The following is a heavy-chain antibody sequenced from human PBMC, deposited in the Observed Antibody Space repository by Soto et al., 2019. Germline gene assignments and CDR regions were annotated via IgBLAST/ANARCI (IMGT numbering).Heavy chain of an antibody. CDR3: ARAPYNWNYPTYYFDY. Sequence: SETLSLTCTVSGGSISSYYWSWIRQPPGKGLEWIGYIYYSGSTKYNPSLKSRVTISVDTSKNQFSLKLSSVTAADTAVYYCARAPYNWNYPTYYFDYWGQGTLVTVSS. CDR2: IYYSGST. J-gene: IGHJ4*02. CDR1: GGSISSYY. D-gene: IGHD1-7*01. V-gene: IGHV4-59*01.